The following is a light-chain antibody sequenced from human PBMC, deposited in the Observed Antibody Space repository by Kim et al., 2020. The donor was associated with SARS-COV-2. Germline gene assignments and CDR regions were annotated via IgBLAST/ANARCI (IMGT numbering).Light chain of an antibody. CDR3: NCRDSSGYHLV. V-gene: IGLV3-19*01. Sequence: SSELTQDPAVSVALGQTVRITCQGDSLRNYYASWYQQKPGQAPVFVIYGENNRPSGIPDRFSGSFSGNTASLTITGAKAEDEADYYCNCRDSSGYHLVFGGGTKLTVL. CDR1: SLRNYY. CDR2: GEN. J-gene: IGLJ2*01.